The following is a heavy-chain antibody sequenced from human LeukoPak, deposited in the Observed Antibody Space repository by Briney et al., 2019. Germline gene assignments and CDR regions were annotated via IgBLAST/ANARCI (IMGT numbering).Heavy chain of an antibody. CDR1: GGSIISSNYY. Sequence: SETLSLTCSVSGGSIISSNYYWGWIRQPPGKGLEWIGSIYQSGSGSSYYNPSLKSRVTISGDTSKDQFSLKLSSVTAADTAVYYCASEQQLVHYFDYWGQGTLVTVSS. CDR2: IYQSGSGSS. D-gene: IGHD6-13*01. V-gene: IGHV4-39*01. CDR3: ASEQQLVHYFDY. J-gene: IGHJ4*02.